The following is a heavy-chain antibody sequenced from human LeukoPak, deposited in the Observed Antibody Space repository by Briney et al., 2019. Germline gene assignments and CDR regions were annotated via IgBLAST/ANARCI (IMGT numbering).Heavy chain of an antibody. D-gene: IGHD6-19*01. Sequence: SETLSLTCTVSGGSISSYYWSWIRQPPGKGLEWIGYIYYSGSTNYNPSLKSRVTISVDTSKNQFSLKLSSVTAADTAVYYCARDRLRAVAGLGYAFDIWGQGTMVTVSS. CDR2: IYYSGST. V-gene: IGHV4-59*01. J-gene: IGHJ3*02. CDR1: GGSISSYY. CDR3: ARDRLRAVAGLGYAFDI.